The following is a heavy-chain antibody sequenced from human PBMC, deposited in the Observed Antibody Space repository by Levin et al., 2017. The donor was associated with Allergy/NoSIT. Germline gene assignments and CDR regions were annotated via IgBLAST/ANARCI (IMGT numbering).Heavy chain of an antibody. CDR2: IDTAGET. V-gene: IGHV3-13*01. CDR1: GFSFSSYD. J-gene: IGHJ4*02. D-gene: IGHD3-16*01. CDR3: ARGGGGDSDIDPLDY. Sequence: PGGSLRLSCAASGFSFSSYDMHWVRQATGKRLEWVSAIDTAGETFYPASVKGRFTISRENAKNSLYLQMNSLGAGDTAVYFCARGGGGDSDIDPLDYWGQGTLVTVSS.